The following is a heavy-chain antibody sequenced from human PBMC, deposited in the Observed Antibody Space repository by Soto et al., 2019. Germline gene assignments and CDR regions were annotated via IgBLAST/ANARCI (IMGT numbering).Heavy chain of an antibody. Sequence: QVQLQESGPGLVKPSETLSLTCTVSGDSVSSGSYYWSWIRQPPGKGLEWIGYIYYSGSTKYNPSHKTRVTISVHTSKNQFSLKLSSVTAADTAVYYCARNTVATGYYGMDVWGQGTTVTVSS. CDR2: IYYSGST. CDR1: GDSVSSGSYY. V-gene: IGHV4-61*01. CDR3: ARNTVATGYYGMDV. D-gene: IGHD2-15*01. J-gene: IGHJ6*02.